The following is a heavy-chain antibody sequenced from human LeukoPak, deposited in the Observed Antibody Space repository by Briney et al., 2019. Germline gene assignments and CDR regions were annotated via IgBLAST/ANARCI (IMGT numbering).Heavy chain of an antibody. J-gene: IGHJ4*02. D-gene: IGHD4/OR15-4a*01. CDR1: GFTVSSNS. CDR2: IYSDNT. V-gene: IGHV3-53*01. CDR3: ARRAGAYSHPYDY. Sequence: PGGSLRLSCTASGFTVSSNSMSWVRQAPGKGLEWVSFIYSDNTHYSDSVKGRFTMSRDNSKNTLYLQMNSLRAEDTAVYYCARRAGAYSHPYDYWGQGTLVTVSS.